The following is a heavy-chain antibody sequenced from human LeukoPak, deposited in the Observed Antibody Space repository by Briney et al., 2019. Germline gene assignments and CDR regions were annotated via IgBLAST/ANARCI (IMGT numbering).Heavy chain of an antibody. Sequence: GGSLRLSCAASGLTFSGAAMHWVRQASGKGPECMARIIPVLDVSNFAQKFQGRVTITADKYTNTAHMELSRLESGDTAVYYCTREGVYAPDPSSYHRDAFDIWGQGTVVIVSS. J-gene: IGHJ3*02. CDR3: TREGVYAPDPSSYHRDAFDI. CDR1: GLTFSGAA. D-gene: IGHD3-16*02. CDR2: IIPVLDVS. V-gene: IGHV1-69*04.